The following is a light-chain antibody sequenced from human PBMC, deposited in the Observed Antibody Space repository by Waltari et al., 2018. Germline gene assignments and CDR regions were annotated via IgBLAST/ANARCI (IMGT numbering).Light chain of an antibody. J-gene: IGKJ1*01. CDR1: QSISSW. CDR2: KAS. Sequence: DIQITQSPSTLSASVGDKVTIPCRASQSISSWLAWYQQKPGKAPKLLIYKASSLESGVPSRFSGSGSGTEFTLTISSLQPDDFATYYCQQYNSYSRTFGQGTKVEIK. CDR3: QQYNSYSRT. V-gene: IGKV1-5*03.